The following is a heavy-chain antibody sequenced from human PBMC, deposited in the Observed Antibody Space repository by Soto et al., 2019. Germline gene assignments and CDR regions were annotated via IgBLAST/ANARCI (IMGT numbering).Heavy chain of an antibody. J-gene: IGHJ5*02. CDR3: ARVPGP. CDR2: IYYSGNI. V-gene: IGHV4-30-2*01. D-gene: IGHD7-27*01. Sequence: SETLSLTCAVSGGSISSSGYSWSWIRQPPGKGLEWIGYIYYSGNIYYNPSLKSRVTISVDTSKNQFSLKLSSVTAADTAVYYCARVPGPWGQGTLVTVSS. CDR1: GGSISSSGYS.